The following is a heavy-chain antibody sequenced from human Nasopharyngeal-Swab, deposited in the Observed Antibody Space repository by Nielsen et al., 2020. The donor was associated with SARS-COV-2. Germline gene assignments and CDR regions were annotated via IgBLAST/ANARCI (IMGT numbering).Heavy chain of an antibody. CDR2: IYYRGST. Sequence: SETLSLTCTVSGGSISSYYWSWIRQPPGKGLEWIGYIYYRGSTNCNPSLKSRVTISVDTSKNQFSLKLSSVTAADTAVYYCARDLLYGDFYYYYGMDVWGQGTTVTVSS. CDR1: GGSISSYY. D-gene: IGHD4-17*01. V-gene: IGHV4-59*01. J-gene: IGHJ6*02. CDR3: ARDLLYGDFYYYYGMDV.